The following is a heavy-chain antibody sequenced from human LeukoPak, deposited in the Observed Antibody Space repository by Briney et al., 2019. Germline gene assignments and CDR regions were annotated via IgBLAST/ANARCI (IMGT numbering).Heavy chain of an antibody. CDR2: IIPIFGTA. J-gene: IGHJ4*02. D-gene: IGHD3-10*01. V-gene: IGHV1-69*13. CDR3: AREYRAYNYYGSGSYNY. Sequence: GASVKVSCKGSGGTFSSYAISWVRQAPGQGLEWMGGIIPIFGTANYAQKFQGRVTITADESTSTAYMELSSLRSEDTAVYYCAREYRAYNYYGSGSYNYWGQGTLVTVSS. CDR1: GGTFSSYA.